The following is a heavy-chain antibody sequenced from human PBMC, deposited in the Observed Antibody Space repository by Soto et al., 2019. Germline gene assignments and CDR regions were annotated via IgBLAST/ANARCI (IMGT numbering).Heavy chain of an antibody. Sequence: ASVKVSCKASGYTFTSYGISWVRQATGQGLERRGWISAYNGNTNYAQKLQGRVTMTTDTSTSTAYMELRSLRSDDTAVYYCARDAPYSSSPFYGMDVWGQGTTVTVSS. CDR1: GYTFTSYG. D-gene: IGHD6-6*01. J-gene: IGHJ6*02. V-gene: IGHV1-18*01. CDR2: ISAYNGNT. CDR3: ARDAPYSSSPFYGMDV.